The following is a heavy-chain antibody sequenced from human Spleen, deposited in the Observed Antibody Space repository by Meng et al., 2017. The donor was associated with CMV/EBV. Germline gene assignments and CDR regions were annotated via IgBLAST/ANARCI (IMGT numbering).Heavy chain of an antibody. CDR1: GFTFSDAW. CDR3: ARGRLGGYFDY. J-gene: IGHJ4*02. CDR2: IKSKIDGGTT. D-gene: IGHD2-15*01. V-gene: IGHV3-15*01. Sequence: GGSLRLSCAASGFTFSDAWMSWVRQAPGKGLEWVGRIKSKIDGGTTDYAAPVKGRFTISRDDSKNTLYLQMNSLKTEDTAVYYCARGRLGGYFDYWGQGTLVTVSS.